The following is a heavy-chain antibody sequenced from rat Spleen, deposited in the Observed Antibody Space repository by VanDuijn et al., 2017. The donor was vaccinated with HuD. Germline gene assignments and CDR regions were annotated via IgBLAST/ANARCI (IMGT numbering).Heavy chain of an antibody. V-gene: IGHV2-43*01. J-gene: IGHJ2*01. D-gene: IGHD1-2*01. CDR2: IWTGGTT. Sequence: QVQLKESGPGLVQPSQTLSLTCTVSGFSLTNYHVGWVRQSPGKGLEWMGVIWTGGTTAYHSSFNSRLSVSRDTSKSQVFLKMNSLQTDDTAIYFCTRSGYYYSSYVPFFDYWGQGVMVTVSS. CDR3: TRSGYYYSSYVPFFDY. CDR1: GFSLTNYH.